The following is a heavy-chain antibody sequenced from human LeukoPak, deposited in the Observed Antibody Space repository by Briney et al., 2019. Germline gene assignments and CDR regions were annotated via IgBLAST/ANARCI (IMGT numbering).Heavy chain of an antibody. CDR1: KFTFSSFS. D-gene: IGHD3-10*02. Sequence: GGSLRLSCAASKFTFSSFSMSWVRQAPGKGLEWVSYISSSGSTIYYADSVKGRFTISRDNAKNSLYLQMNSLRAEDTAVYYCAELGITMIGGVWGKGTTVTISS. J-gene: IGHJ6*04. V-gene: IGHV3-48*04. CDR3: AELGITMIGGV. CDR2: ISSSGSTI.